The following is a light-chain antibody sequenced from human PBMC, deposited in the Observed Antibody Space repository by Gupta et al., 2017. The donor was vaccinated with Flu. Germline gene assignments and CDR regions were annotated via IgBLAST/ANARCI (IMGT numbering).Light chain of an antibody. CDR1: ALPKQY. V-gene: IGLV3-25*02. CDR2: KDS. CDR3: QSADSSGTYAV. J-gene: IGLJ2*01. Sequence: SYELTQPPSVSVSPGQTARITCSGDALPKQYAYWYQQKPGQAPVLVIYKDSERPSGISERFSGSSSGTTVTLTISGVQAEDEADYYCQSADSSGTYAVFGGGTKLTVL.